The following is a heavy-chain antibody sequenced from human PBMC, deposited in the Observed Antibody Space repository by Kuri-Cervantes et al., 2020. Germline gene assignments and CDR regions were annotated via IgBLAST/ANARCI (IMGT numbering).Heavy chain of an antibody. V-gene: IGHV3-20*04. CDR3: ARRITMIVVARNWFDP. CDR2: INWNGGSK. D-gene: IGHD3-22*01. CDR1: GFTFDDYG. J-gene: IGHJ5*02. Sequence: GESLKISCAVSGFTFDDYGMSWVRQPPGKGLEWVSSINWNGGSKGYADSVKGRFTISRDNAKNSLYLQMNSLRAEDTAVYYCARRITMIVVARNWFDPWGQGTLVTVSS.